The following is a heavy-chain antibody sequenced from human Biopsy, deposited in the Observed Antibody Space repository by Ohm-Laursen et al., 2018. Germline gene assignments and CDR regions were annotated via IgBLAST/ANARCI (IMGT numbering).Heavy chain of an antibody. Sequence: SDTLSLTCTVSGGSLSSYSWSWIRQPAGKGPEWIGQIYPSGVTNYNPSRKSRVTMSVVTSKNKFSLGVISVTAADTVVYYCARDRDRRGWFDPWGEGTLVTASS. CDR3: ARDRDRRGWFDP. V-gene: IGHV4-4*07. CDR1: GGSLSSYS. CDR2: IYPSGVT. J-gene: IGHJ5*02. D-gene: IGHD1-14*01.